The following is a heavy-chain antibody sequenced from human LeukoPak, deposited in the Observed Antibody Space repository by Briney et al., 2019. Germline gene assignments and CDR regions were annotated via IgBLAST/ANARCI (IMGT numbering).Heavy chain of an antibody. Sequence: SETLSLTCTVSGDSISSGSYYWTWIREPPGKRLEWIGYIFHSGSTNYNPSLKSRVTISVDTSKNQFSLKLSSVTAADTAVYYCAGGYYYSYYYYMDVWGKGTTVTISS. CDR3: AGGYYYSYYYYMDV. CDR2: IFHSGST. CDR1: GDSISSGSYY. J-gene: IGHJ6*03. D-gene: IGHD5-18*01. V-gene: IGHV4-61*01.